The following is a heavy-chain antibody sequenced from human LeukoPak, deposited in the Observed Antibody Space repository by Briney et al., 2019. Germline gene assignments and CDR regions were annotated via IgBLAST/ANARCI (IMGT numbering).Heavy chain of an antibody. Sequence: NPSQTLSPTCAVYGGSSSGFSWSWIRQPPGKGLRWIGELNHSGSTNYNPSHKSRVTISVDTSKNQFSLKLSSVTAADSAFYYCARVTGRPAAVFDYWGQGTLVTVSS. CDR2: LNHSGST. CDR1: GGSSSGFS. V-gene: IGHV4-34*01. CDR3: ARVTGRPAAVFDY. D-gene: IGHD2-2*01. J-gene: IGHJ4*02.